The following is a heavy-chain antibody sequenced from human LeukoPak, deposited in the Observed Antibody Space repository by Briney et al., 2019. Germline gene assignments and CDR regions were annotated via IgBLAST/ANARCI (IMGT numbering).Heavy chain of an antibody. CDR1: GYSFTSYW. CDR3: AKIDRQYCSRSSCYALDY. Sequence: GESLKISCKCSGYSFTSYWIGWVRQMPGKGLEWMGIIYPGDSDTRYSPSFQGQVTISVDKSIRTAYLQWSSLKASDTAIYYCAKIDRQYCSRSSCYALDYWGQGTQVTVSS. V-gene: IGHV5-51*01. D-gene: IGHD2-2*01. CDR2: IYPGDSDT. J-gene: IGHJ4*02.